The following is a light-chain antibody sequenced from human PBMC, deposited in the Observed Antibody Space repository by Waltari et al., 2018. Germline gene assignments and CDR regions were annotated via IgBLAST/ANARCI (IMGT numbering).Light chain of an antibody. J-gene: IGKJ3*01. CDR3: QHRDHWPPDAT. CDR1: RSGSNTY. V-gene: IGKV3D-20*02. CDR2: GTS. Sequence: EIVLTQSPGTLSLSPGERATLSCRASRSGSNTYLAWYQQKPGQAPRLLIYGTSTRATGIPARCSGSGSGTDFTLTISSLEAEDFAVYYCQHRDHWPPDATFGPGTKVDI.